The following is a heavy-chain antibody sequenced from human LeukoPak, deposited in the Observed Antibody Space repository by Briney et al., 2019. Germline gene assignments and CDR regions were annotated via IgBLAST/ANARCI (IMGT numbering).Heavy chain of an antibody. D-gene: IGHD5-18*01. CDR1: GFTFSGSA. CDR3: TRSQGGYSYGNRYYYMDV. J-gene: IGHJ6*03. V-gene: IGHV3-73*01. CDR2: IRSKANSYAT. Sequence: TGGSLRLSCAASGFTFSGSAMHWVRQASGKGLEWVGRIRSKANSYATAYAASVKGRFTISRDDSKNTAYLQMNSLKTEDTAVYYCTRSQGGYSYGNRYYYMDVWGKGTTVTVSS.